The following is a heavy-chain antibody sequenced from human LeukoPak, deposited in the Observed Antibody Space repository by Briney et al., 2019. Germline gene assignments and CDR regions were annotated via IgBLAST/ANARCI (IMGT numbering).Heavy chain of an antibody. V-gene: IGHV1-69*13. Sequence: GASVKVSCKASGGTFSSYAISWVRQAPGQGLEWMGGIIPIFGTANYAQKFQGRVTITADESTSTAYMELSSLRSEDTAVYYCARVGLKRRSSRYYYYGMDVWGQGTTVTVSS. D-gene: IGHD6-13*01. CDR1: GGTFSSYA. CDR2: IIPIFGTA. J-gene: IGHJ6*02. CDR3: ARVGLKRRSSRYYYYGMDV.